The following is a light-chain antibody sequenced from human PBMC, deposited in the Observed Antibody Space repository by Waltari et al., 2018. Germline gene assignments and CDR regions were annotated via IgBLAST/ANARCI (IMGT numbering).Light chain of an antibody. CDR2: EAT. CDR1: SSDVGSYNY. V-gene: IGLV2-8*01. Sequence: QSALTQPPSASGSPGQSLTIPCAGTSSDVGSYNYFSWYQQLPGNAPKLIIYEATKRPSGVPDRFSGSKSGNTASLTISGLQPEDETDYYCSSYAGGNSWVFGGGTKLTVL. CDR3: SSYAGGNSWV. J-gene: IGLJ3*02.